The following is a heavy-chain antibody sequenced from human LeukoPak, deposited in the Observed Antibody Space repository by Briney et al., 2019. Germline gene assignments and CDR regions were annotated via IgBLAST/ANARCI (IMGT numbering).Heavy chain of an antibody. CDR3: ARDQPAAADFDY. D-gene: IGHD2-2*01. V-gene: IGHV1-18*04. Sequence: ATVKLSCKASGYTFTSYGISWVRQAPGQGLEWMGWISAYNGNTNYAQKLQGRVTMTTDTSTSTAYMELRSLRSDGTAVYYCARDQPAAADFDYWGQGTLVSVSS. CDR1: GYTFTSYG. J-gene: IGHJ4*02. CDR2: ISAYNGNT.